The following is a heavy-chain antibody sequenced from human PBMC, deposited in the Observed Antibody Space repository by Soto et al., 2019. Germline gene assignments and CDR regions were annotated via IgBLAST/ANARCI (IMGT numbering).Heavy chain of an antibody. CDR3: ARGGTSMIVAKNFDY. Sequence: GGSLRLSCAASGFTFSSYAMTWVRQAPGKGLEWVSGISGSGSNTYYAESVKGRFTISRDSSKNTLYLQMNSLRAEDTAVYYCARGGTSMIVAKNFDYWGQGTLVTVSS. J-gene: IGHJ4*02. V-gene: IGHV3-23*01. CDR2: ISGSGSNT. CDR1: GFTFSSYA. D-gene: IGHD3-22*01.